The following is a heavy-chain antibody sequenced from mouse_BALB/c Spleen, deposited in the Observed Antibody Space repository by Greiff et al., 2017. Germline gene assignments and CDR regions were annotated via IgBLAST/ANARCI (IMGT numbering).Heavy chain of an antibody. CDR3: ARRGNYYFDY. CDR2: IYPGDGDT. V-gene: IGHV1-87*01. D-gene: IGHD2-1*01. J-gene: IGHJ2*01. CDR1: GYTFTSYW. Sequence: AQLQQSGAELARPGASVKLSCKASGYTFTSYWMQWVKQRPGQGLEWIGAIYPGDGDTRYTQKFKGKATLTADKSSSTAYMQLSSLASEDSAVYYCARRGNYYFDYWGQGTTLTVSS.